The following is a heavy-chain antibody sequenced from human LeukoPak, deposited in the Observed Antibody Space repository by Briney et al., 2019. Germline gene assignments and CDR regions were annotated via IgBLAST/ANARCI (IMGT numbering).Heavy chain of an antibody. Sequence: RGGGSLRLSCAASGFTFSAYGVSWVRHSRRKGLEWVSGVSGAAGTTYYADSVKGRFTIARDNSKSTLYLQMNNLRAEDTAVYYCAKHWSYCSTTSCFFNYYYYYMDVWGKGTTVTVAS. J-gene: IGHJ6*03. CDR2: VSGAAGTT. D-gene: IGHD2-2*01. V-gene: IGHV3-23*01. CDR3: AKHWSYCSTTSCFFNYYYYYMDV. CDR1: GFTFSAYG.